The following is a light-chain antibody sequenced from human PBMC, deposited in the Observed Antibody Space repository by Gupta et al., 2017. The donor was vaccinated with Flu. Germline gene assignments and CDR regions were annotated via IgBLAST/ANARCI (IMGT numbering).Light chain of an antibody. CDR3: PQYNDWFMYT. CDR2: GAS. J-gene: IGKJ2*01. V-gene: IGKV3-15*01. Sequence: DIVMTQSPTTLSVSPGERATLSCRASQSVNSDLAWYQQKPGQAPRLLIYGASTRATDIPARFSASGFGTEXTLTISXLQSEDFAVYSCPQYNDWFMYTFGXGTKLEIK. CDR1: QSVNSD.